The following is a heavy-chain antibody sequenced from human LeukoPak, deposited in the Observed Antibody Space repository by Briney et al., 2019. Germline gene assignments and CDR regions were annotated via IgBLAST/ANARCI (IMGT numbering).Heavy chain of an antibody. V-gene: IGHV4-31*03. CDR3: ARGGGDVGYFDY. J-gene: IGHJ4*02. CDR1: GGSISSGGYY. CDR2: IYYSGST. Sequence: SETLSLTCTVSGGSISSGGYYWSWIRQHPGKGLEWIGYIYYSGSTYYNPSLKSRVTISVDTSKNQFSLKLSSVTAADTAVYYCARGGGDVGYFDYWGREPWSPSPQ. D-gene: IGHD4-17*01.